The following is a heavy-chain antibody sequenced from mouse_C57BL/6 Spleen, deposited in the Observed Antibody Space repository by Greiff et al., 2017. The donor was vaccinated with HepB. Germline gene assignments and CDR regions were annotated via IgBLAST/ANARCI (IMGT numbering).Heavy chain of an antibody. CDR2: IDPSDSYT. D-gene: IGHD1-1*01. Sequence: QVQLQQSGAELVMPGASVKLSCKASGYTFTGYWMHWVKQRPGQGLEWIGEIDPSDSYTNYNQKFKGKSTLTVDKSSSTAYMQLSSLTSEDSAVYYCASPFITTVAWYFDVWGTGTTVTVSS. V-gene: IGHV1-69*01. CDR3: ASPFITTVAWYFDV. CDR1: GYTFTGYW. J-gene: IGHJ1*03.